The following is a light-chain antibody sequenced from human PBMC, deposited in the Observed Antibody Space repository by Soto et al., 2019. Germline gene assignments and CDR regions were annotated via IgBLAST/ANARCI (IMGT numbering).Light chain of an antibody. J-gene: IGKJ1*01. V-gene: IGKV1-5*01. CDR3: QQYSESSGA. CDR1: QSIGTW. Sequence: DIQVTQSPSTLSASVGDRVTITCGASQSIGTWLAWYQQKPGKAPKXRIVEASTLERGVPSRFSGSGSGTDVTLTISSLQPEDFATYYCQQYSESSGAFGQGTKVDI. CDR2: EAS.